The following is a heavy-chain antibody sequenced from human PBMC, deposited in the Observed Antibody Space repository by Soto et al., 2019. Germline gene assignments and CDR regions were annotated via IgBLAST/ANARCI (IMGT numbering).Heavy chain of an antibody. V-gene: IGHV3-48*02. CDR1: GFTFSDYS. J-gene: IGHJ1*01. CDR3: ARGDSSIRGWSAEFFKQ. Sequence: GGSLRLSCAASGFTFSDYSMNWVRQAPGKGLEWVSYISSSGSTIFYADSVKGRFTISRDNAKNSLYLQMNSLRDEDTAVFYCARGDSSIRGWSAEFFKQWGKGTMATVAS. D-gene: IGHD6-19*01. CDR2: ISSSGSTI.